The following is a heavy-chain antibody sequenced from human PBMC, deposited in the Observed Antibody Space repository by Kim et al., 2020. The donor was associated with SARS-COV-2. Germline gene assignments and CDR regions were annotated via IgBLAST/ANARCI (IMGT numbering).Heavy chain of an antibody. CDR2: ISPSSGNI. CDR1: GFGFSEYS. V-gene: IGHV3-21*01. Sequence: GGSLRLSCAASGFGFSEYSMSWVRQAPGKGLEWISYISPSSGNIYYAESVKGRFTISRDDAKNTLYLQMKSLRAEDTAVYYGVNGFSSSGAGDWGQGTLVTVSS. CDR3: VNGFSSSGAGD. D-gene: IGHD1-26*01. J-gene: IGHJ4*02.